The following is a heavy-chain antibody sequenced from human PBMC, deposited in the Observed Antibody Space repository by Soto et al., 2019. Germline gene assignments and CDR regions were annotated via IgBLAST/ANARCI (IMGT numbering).Heavy chain of an antibody. CDR3: ARGRSRFDP. CDR1: GGSISTYY. V-gene: IGHV4-59*08. Sequence: PSETLSLTCTVSGGSISTYYWSWIRQPPGKGLECIGYIYYSGSTTYNPSLKSRVIISVDTSRNQFSLKLNSVTAADTAVYYCARGRSRFDPWGQGTLVTVSS. J-gene: IGHJ5*02. CDR2: IYYSGST.